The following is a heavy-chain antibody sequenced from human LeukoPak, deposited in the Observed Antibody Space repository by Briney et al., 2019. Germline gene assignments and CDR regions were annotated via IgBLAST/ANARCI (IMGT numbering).Heavy chain of an antibody. CDR3: ARDVVVVTATDGVVIYYYYMDV. V-gene: IGHV3-20*04. CDR1: GFTFDDYG. Sequence: PGGSLRLSCAASGFTFDDYGMSWVRQAPGKGLEWVSGINWNGGSTGYADSVKGRFTISRDNAKNSLYLQMNSLRAEDTALYYCARDVVVVTATDGVVIYYYYMDVWGKGTTVTVSS. J-gene: IGHJ6*03. CDR2: INWNGGST. D-gene: IGHD2-21*02.